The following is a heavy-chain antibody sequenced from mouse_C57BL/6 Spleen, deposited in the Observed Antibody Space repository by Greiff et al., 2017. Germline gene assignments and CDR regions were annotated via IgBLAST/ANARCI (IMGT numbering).Heavy chain of an antibody. D-gene: IGHD1-1*01. CDR1: GFNIKDDY. Sequence: VQLQQSGAELVRPGASVKSSCTASGFNIKDDYMHWVKQRPEQGLEWIGWIDPENGDTEYASKFQGKATITADTSSNTAYLQLSSLTSEDTAVYYCTTDGSSYGYWGQGTLITVSA. V-gene: IGHV14-4*01. J-gene: IGHJ3*01. CDR3: TTDGSSYGY. CDR2: IDPENGDT.